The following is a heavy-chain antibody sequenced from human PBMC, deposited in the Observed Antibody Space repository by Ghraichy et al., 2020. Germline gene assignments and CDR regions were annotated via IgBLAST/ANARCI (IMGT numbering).Heavy chain of an antibody. Sequence: GALRLSCAASGFTVSSNYMSWVRQAPGKGLEWVSVIYSGGSTYYADSVKGRFTISRDNSKNTLYLQMNSLRAEDTAVYYCARDLTNIQLWSMGYGMDVWGQGTTVTVSS. CDR2: IYSGGST. CDR3: ARDLTNIQLWSMGYGMDV. CDR1: GFTVSSNY. V-gene: IGHV3-53*01. J-gene: IGHJ6*02. D-gene: IGHD5-18*01.